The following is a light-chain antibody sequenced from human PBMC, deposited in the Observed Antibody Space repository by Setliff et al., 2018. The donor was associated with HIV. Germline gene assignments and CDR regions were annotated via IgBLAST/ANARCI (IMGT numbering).Light chain of an antibody. Sequence: SYELTQPPSVSVAPGKTARITCGRNNIGSESVHGYQQKPGQAPVLVVYDNSDRPSGIPERFSGSNSGNTATLTISRVEAGDEADYYCQVWDTSSDHHVFGTGTKVTVL. V-gene: IGLV3-21*03. J-gene: IGLJ1*01. CDR2: DNS. CDR1: NIGSES. CDR3: QVWDTSSDHHV.